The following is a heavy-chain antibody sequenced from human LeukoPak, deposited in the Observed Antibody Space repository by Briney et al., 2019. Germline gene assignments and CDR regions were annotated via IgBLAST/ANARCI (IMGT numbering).Heavy chain of an antibody. D-gene: IGHD3-22*01. Sequence: GGSLRLSCAASGSTFSSYAMSWVRQAPGKGLEWVSAISGSGGSTYYADSVKGRFTISRDNSKNTLYLQMNSLRAEDTAVYYCAKDLIRGYYYSYDYWGQGTLVTVSS. CDR1: GSTFSSYA. CDR2: ISGSGGST. CDR3: AKDLIRGYYYSYDY. V-gene: IGHV3-23*01. J-gene: IGHJ4*02.